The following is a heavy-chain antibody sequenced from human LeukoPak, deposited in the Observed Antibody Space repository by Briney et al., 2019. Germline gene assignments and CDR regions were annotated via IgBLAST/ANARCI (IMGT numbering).Heavy chain of an antibody. CDR3: ARAGLGDFWSGYQNYYYYMDV. J-gene: IGHJ6*03. CDR2: IYHSGST. D-gene: IGHD3-3*01. V-gene: IGHV4-38-2*02. Sequence: SETLSLTCTVSGYSISSGYYWGWIRQPPGKGLEWIGSIYHSGSTYYNPSLKSRVTISVDTSKNQFSLKLSSVTAADTAVYYCARAGLGDFWSGYQNYYYYMDVWGKGTTVTVSS. CDR1: GYSISSGYY.